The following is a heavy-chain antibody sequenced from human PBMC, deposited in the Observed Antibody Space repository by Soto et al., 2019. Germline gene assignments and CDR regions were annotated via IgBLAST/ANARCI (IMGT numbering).Heavy chain of an antibody. CDR3: ASQIRYFDWLLSPDDAFDI. D-gene: IGHD3-9*01. CDR1: GFTFSSYS. V-gene: IGHV3-21*01. J-gene: IGHJ3*02. CDR2: ISSSSSYI. Sequence: PAGSLRLSCAASGFTFSSYSMNWVRQAPGKGQEWVSSISSSSSYIYYADSVKGRFTISRDNAKNSLYLQMNSLRAEDTAVYYCASQIRYFDWLLSPDDAFDIWGQGTMVTVSS.